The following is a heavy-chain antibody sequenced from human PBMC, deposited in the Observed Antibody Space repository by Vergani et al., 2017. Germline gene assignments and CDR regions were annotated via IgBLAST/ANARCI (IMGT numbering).Heavy chain of an antibody. CDR3: ARHRGSGGFFPSSYFYGMDV. Sequence: QVQLPESGPGLVKPSETLTLTCDVSDSSIMPYPYWGWFRQSPGKGLEWIGCIHHSGDTHYNSSLKSRVSISIVSSSKFSLSLNSVTAADTAIYYCARHRGSGGFFPSSYFYGMDVWGHGTTVTVSS. V-gene: IGHV4-38-2*01. CDR1: DSSIMPYPY. D-gene: IGHD3-10*01. CDR2: IHHSGDT. J-gene: IGHJ6*02.